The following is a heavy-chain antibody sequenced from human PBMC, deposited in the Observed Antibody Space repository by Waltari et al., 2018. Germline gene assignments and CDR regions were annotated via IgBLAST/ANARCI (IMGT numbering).Heavy chain of an antibody. Sequence: QVQLVESGGGVVQPGMSLSLSCAASGFTFSNYGMHWVRQAPGKGLEWVAVVWYDGSNKHYADSVKGRFTISRDNSKTTVYLQMNSLRTEDTAMYYCAKDGGEDFWSDYVLDYWGQGTLVTVSS. CDR3: AKDGGEDFWSDYVLDY. CDR2: VWYDGSNK. V-gene: IGHV3-30*18. J-gene: IGHJ4*02. D-gene: IGHD3-3*01. CDR1: GFTFSNYG.